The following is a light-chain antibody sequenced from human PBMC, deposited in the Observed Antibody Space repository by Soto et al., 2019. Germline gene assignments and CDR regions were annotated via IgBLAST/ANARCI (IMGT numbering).Light chain of an antibody. J-gene: IGLJ3*02. V-gene: IGLV3-21*04. CDR3: QVWDSSSDRPV. Sequence: SYELTQTPSLSVAPEKTASITCGGDNIGSQSVHWYQHKPGQAPILVMRYDSDRPSGIPERFSGSNSGNTATLTISRVEAGEEADYYCQVWDSSSDRPVFGGGTKVTVL. CDR2: YDS. CDR1: NIGSQS.